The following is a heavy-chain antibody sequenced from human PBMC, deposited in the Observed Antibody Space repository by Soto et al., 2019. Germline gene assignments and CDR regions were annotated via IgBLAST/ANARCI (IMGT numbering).Heavy chain of an antibody. J-gene: IGHJ6*02. Sequence: VELVQSGAEVEKPGAAVRISCKTSGYTFTAYYIHWVRQAPGQGLEWMGWINPNSGVGNYAQNFQGRVTMTRDTSISTVYMELTKMRSEDTTIYYCARQGSGSEYPQYFYYGMDVWGQGTTAAASS. CDR2: INPNSGVG. CDR3: ARQGSGSEYPQYFYYGMDV. V-gene: IGHV1-2*02. D-gene: IGHD5-12*01. CDR1: GYTFTAYY.